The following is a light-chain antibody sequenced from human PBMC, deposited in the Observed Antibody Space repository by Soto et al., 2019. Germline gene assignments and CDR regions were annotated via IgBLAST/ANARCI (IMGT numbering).Light chain of an antibody. Sequence: AIQLTQSPSSLSASVGERVTITCRASQDITSALAWYQQKPGKAPNLLIYAASSLKSGVPSRFSGSGSVTDFTLTISSLQPEDVATYYCQQFNSYVITFGQGTRLETK. V-gene: IGKV1-13*02. J-gene: IGKJ5*01. CDR2: AAS. CDR1: QDITSA. CDR3: QQFNSYVIT.